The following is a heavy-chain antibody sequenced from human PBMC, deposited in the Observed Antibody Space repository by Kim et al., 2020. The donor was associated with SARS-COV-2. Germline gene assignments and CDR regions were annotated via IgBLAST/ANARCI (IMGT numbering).Heavy chain of an antibody. CDR1: GFTFSSYW. J-gene: IGHJ4*02. D-gene: IGHD5-12*01. CDR3: ARLEWGSGYDYPFGSFDY. V-gene: IGHV3-7*03. CDR2: IKQDGSEK. Sequence: GGSLRLSCAASGFTFSSYWMSWVRQAPGKGLEGVANIKQDGSEKYYVDSVKGRFTISRDNAKNSLYLQMNSLRAEDTAVYYCARLEWGSGYDYPFGSFDYWGQATLVTVSS.